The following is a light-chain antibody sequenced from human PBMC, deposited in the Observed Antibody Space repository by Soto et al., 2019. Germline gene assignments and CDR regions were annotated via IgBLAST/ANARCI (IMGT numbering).Light chain of an antibody. Sequence: QSVLTQPPSLSGAPGQNIIISCTGGGSNIGAGFDVHWYQQLPGTAPKLLIYGNTNRPSGVPDRFSGSKSGTSASLVIIGLQAEDEADYYCQSYDTGLSGPELFGGGTKLTVL. CDR3: QSYDTGLSGPEL. CDR2: GNT. J-gene: IGLJ2*01. V-gene: IGLV1-40*01. CDR1: GSNIGAGFD.